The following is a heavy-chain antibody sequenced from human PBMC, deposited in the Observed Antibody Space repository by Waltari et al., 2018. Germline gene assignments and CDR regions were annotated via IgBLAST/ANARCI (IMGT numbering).Heavy chain of an antibody. D-gene: IGHD3-16*01. Sequence: QLVESGGGSVQPGGSLRLSCAASGFTFGTSWMSWIRQAPEKGLEWVAIINLDGSETYYVDSVKGRFTISRDNARNSLYLQMNSLRVEDTAMYYCTRDVWKSCDVWGQGTTVTVPS. V-gene: IGHV3-7*01. CDR2: INLDGSET. CDR3: TRDVWKSCDV. CDR1: GFTFGTSW. J-gene: IGHJ6*02.